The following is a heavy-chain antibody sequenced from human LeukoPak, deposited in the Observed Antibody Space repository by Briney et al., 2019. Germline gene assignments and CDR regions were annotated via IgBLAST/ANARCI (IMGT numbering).Heavy chain of an antibody. J-gene: IGHJ4*02. CDR1: GFTFGSYA. CDR3: AREKGYSYGYYFDY. CDR2: ISGSGGST. V-gene: IGHV3-23*01. Sequence: GGSLRLSCEASGFTFGSYAMSWVRQAPGKGLEWVSAISGSGGSTYYADSVKGRFTISRDNSKNTLYLQMNSLRAEDTAVYYCAREKGYSYGYYFDYWGQGTLVTVSS. D-gene: IGHD5-18*01.